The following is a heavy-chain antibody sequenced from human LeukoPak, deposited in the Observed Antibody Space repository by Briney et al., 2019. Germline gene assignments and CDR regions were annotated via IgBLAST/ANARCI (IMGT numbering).Heavy chain of an antibody. Sequence: GGSLRLSCAASGFSFSSHNMNRVRQAPGKGLEWVSCITSNNDIYYADAVKGRFTISRDNAKNTLHLQMNSLRAEDTAVYYCARDLDYGGNSNFDDWGQGTLVAVSS. J-gene: IGHJ4*02. CDR2: ITSNNDI. CDR1: GFSFSSHN. D-gene: IGHD4-23*01. V-gene: IGHV3-69-1*01. CDR3: ARDLDYGGNSNFDD.